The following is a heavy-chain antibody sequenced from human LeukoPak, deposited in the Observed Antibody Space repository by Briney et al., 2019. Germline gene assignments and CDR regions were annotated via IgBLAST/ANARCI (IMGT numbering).Heavy chain of an antibody. CDR3: ATRDPYSYGYFDY. V-gene: IGHV1-69*04. CDR1: GGTFSSYA. Sequence: SVKVSCKASGGTFSSYAISWVRQAPGQGLEWMGRIIPILGIANYAQKFQGRVTITADKSTSTAYMELSSLRSEDTVVYYCATRDPYSYGYFDYWGQGTLVTVSS. CDR2: IIPILGIA. J-gene: IGHJ4*02. D-gene: IGHD5-18*01.